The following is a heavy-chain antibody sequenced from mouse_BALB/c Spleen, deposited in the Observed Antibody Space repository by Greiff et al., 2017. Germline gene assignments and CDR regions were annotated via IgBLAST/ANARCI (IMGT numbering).Heavy chain of an antibody. CDR3: ASQFITTGHFDY. J-gene: IGHJ2*01. Sequence: EVHLVESGGGLVKPGGSLKLSCAASGFAFSSYDMSWVRQTPEKRLEWVAYISSGGGSTYYPDTVKGRFTISRDNAKNTLYLQMSSLKSEDTAMYYCASQFITTGHFDYWGQGTTLTVSS. D-gene: IGHD1-1*01. CDR1: GFAFSSYD. CDR2: ISSGGGST. V-gene: IGHV5-12-1*01.